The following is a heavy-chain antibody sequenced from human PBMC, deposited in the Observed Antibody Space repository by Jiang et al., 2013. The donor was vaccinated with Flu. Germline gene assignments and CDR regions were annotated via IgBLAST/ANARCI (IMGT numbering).Heavy chain of an antibody. CDR3: ARSLGHSGYDSFDY. Sequence: QLVESGGGLVKPGGSLRLSCAASGFTFSNAWMSWVRQAPGKGLEWVAVIWYDGSNKYYADSVKGRFTISRDNSKNTLYLQMNSLRAEDTAVYYCARSLGHSGYDSFDYWGQGTLVTVSS. CDR1: GFTFSNAW. CDR2: IWYDGSNK. J-gene: IGHJ4*02. D-gene: IGHD5-12*01. V-gene: IGHV3-33*08.